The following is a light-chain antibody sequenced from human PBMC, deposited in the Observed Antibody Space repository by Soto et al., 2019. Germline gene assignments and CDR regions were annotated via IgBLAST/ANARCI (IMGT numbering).Light chain of an antibody. J-gene: IGKJ1*01. V-gene: IGKV1-5*01. CDR2: HAS. CDR3: QQSYSTPPT. CDR1: QSISNW. Sequence: IHMTHSPSTRPSSVLDIFTVTCRASQSISNWSAWYQQKPGTAPKVLIYHASNLQSGVPSRFSGSGSGTEFTLTISSLQPEDFATYYCQQSYSTPPTFGQGTKVDIK.